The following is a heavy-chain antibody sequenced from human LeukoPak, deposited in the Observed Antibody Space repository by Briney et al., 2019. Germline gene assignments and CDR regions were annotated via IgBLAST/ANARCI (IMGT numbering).Heavy chain of an antibody. CDR2: IYYSGST. V-gene: IGHV4-59*01. CDR3: ARPYRSGWHGSFDH. J-gene: IGHJ4*02. Sequence: SETLSLTCTVSGGSLTSFYWSWIRQPPGKGLEWIGNIYYSGSTNYNPSLKSRLTISVDTSKNQFSLKLSSVTAADTAVYFCARPYRSGWHGSFDHWGQGSLVTVSS. CDR1: GGSLTSFY. D-gene: IGHD6-19*01.